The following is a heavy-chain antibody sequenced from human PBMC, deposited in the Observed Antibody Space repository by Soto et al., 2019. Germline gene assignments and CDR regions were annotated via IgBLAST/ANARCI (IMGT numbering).Heavy chain of an antibody. CDR1: GYTFTGYY. V-gene: IGHV1-2*04. CDR3: AREDYYYYGMDV. CDR2: INPNSGGT. Sequence: ASVKVSCKASGYTFTGYYMHWVRQAPGQGLEWMGWINPNSGGTNYAQKFQGWVTMTRDTSISTAYMELSRLRSDDTAVYYCAREDYYYYGMDVWGQGTTVTVSS. J-gene: IGHJ6*02.